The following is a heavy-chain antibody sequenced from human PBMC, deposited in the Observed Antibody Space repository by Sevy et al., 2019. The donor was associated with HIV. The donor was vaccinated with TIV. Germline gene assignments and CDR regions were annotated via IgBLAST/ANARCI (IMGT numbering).Heavy chain of an antibody. J-gene: IGHJ4*02. D-gene: IGHD3-10*01. V-gene: IGHV3-30-3*01. Sequence: GGSLRLSCAASGFTFSSYAMHWVRQAPGKGLEWVAVISYDGSNKYYADSVKGRFTISRDNSKNTLYLQMNGLRAEDTAVYYCARGEFYGSGSYYIGFDYWGQGTLVTVSS. CDR1: GFTFSSYA. CDR3: ARGEFYGSGSYYIGFDY. CDR2: ISYDGSNK.